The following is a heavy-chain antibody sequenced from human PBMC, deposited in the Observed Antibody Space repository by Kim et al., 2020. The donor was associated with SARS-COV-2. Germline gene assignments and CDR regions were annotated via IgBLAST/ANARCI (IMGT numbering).Heavy chain of an antibody. Sequence: GGSLRLSCAASGFTFSSYAMSWVRQAPGKGLEWVSAISGSGGSTYYADSVKGRFTISRDNSKNTLYLQMNSLRAEDTAVYYCAKLREVGGYSYGYSEFFDYWGQGTLVTVSS. V-gene: IGHV3-23*01. J-gene: IGHJ4*02. CDR2: ISGSGGST. CDR1: GFTFSSYA. D-gene: IGHD5-18*01. CDR3: AKLREVGGYSYGYSEFFDY.